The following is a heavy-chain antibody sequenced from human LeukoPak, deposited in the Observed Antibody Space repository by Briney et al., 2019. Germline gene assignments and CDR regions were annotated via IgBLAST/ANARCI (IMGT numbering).Heavy chain of an antibody. J-gene: IGHJ3*02. CDR3: ARGYDYGDSDAFDI. D-gene: IGHD4-17*01. V-gene: IGHV3-21*01. CDR2: ISGSSSYI. CDR1: GFTFSTYN. Sequence: GGSLRLSCAASGFTFSTYNMNWVRQAPGKGLEWVSSISGSSSYIYYADSVKGRFSISRDNAKNSLYLQMNSLRAEDTAVYYCARGYDYGDSDAFDIWGQGTMVTVSS.